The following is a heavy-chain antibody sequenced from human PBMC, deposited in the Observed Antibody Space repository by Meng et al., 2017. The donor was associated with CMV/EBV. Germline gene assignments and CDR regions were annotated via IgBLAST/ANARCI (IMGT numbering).Heavy chain of an antibody. CDR1: GFTFSSYW. CDR3: ARDFGPYCTNGVCYTRFDY. V-gene: IGHV3-7*01. D-gene: IGHD2-8*01. CDR2: IKQDGSEK. J-gene: IGHJ4*02. Sequence: GESLKISCAASGFTFSSYWMSWVRQAPGKGLEWVANIKQDGSEKYYVDSVKGRFTISRDNAKNSLYLQMNGLRAEDTAVYYCARDFGPYCTNGVCYTRFDYWGQGTLVTVSS.